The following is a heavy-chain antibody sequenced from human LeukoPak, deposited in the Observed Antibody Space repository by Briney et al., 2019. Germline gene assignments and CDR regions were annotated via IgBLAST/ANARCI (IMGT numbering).Heavy chain of an antibody. CDR1: GFRFSSYE. Sequence: PGGSLRLSCAASGFRFSSYEMNWVRQAPGKGLEWVSYINRSGDITYYVDSVKGRFTISRDNAKNSLYLQMDSLRDEDTAVYYCASLWFDPWGQGTLVTVSS. V-gene: IGHV3-48*03. CDR3: ASLWFDP. CDR2: INRSGDIT. J-gene: IGHJ5*02.